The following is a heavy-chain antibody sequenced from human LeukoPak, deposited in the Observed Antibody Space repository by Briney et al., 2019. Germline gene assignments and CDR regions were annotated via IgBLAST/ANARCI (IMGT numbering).Heavy chain of an antibody. CDR1: GYTFTYYY. CDR3: AREELAGNKNFDY. J-gene: IGHJ4*02. CDR2: INPSGSST. D-gene: IGHD5-24*01. Sequence: ASVKVSCKASGYTFTYYYMHWVRQAPGQGLEWMGIINPSGSSTSYAQKFRGRVTMTRDTSTSTVYMDLTSLRSEDTAVYYCAREELAGNKNFDYWGQGTLVTVSS. V-gene: IGHV1-46*01.